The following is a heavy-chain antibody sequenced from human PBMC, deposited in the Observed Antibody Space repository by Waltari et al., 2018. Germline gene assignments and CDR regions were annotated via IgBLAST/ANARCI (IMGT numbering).Heavy chain of an antibody. CDR3: ARGGGPRTVVALTFDL. J-gene: IGHJ4*02. V-gene: IGHV1-18*01. CDR1: GYTFTNFG. CDR2: ISPYNGYA. Sequence: QVQLVQSGAEVTKPGASVKVSCKASGYTFTNFGVNWVRQAPGQGLEWMGWISPYNGYADYEHTFQGRVTMTTDTSTKTAYLELTSLRSDDTAVYYCARGGGPRTVVALTFDLWGQGTLITVSS. D-gene: IGHD2-15*01.